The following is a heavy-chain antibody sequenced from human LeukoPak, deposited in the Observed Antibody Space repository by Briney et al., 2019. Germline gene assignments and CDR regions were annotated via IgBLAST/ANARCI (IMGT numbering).Heavy chain of an antibody. V-gene: IGHV1-24*01. CDR2: FDPQDGET. D-gene: IGHD4-17*01. Sequence: GASVKVSCKVSGYTLTELTMHWVRQTLGKRLEWMGAFDPQDGETISAQKFHGRVTMTEDPSTDTAYMELSSLRAEDTAVYYCAKEIYGDPTGGRFQHWGQGTLVTVPS. CDR1: GYTLTELT. CDR3: AKEIYGDPTGGRFQH. J-gene: IGHJ1*01.